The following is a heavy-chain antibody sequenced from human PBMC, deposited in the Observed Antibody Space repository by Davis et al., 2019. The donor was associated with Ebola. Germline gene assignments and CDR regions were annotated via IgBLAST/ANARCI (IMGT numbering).Heavy chain of an antibody. Sequence: PSETLSLTCTVSGDFVSSYYCSWIRQPPGKGLEWIGNVYYTGGATYNPSLKSRVTISLDMSEKQFSLRLTSVTTADTAVYYCARGRGDYSSSWYSYYNGQDVWGQGTTVTVSS. CDR1: GDFVSSYY. J-gene: IGHJ6*02. CDR3: ARGRGDYSSSWYSYYNGQDV. V-gene: IGHV4-59*02. CDR2: VYYTGGA. D-gene: IGHD6-13*01.